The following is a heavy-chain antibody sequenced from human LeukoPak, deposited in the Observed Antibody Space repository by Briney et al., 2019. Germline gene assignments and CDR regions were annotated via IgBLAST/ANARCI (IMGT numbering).Heavy chain of an antibody. CDR2: ISSSSSYI. CDR3: AREGDCSSTSCYRTAYYYYGMDV. J-gene: IGHJ6*02. CDR1: GFTFSSYS. D-gene: IGHD2-2*01. V-gene: IGHV3-21*01. Sequence: GGSLGLSCAASGFTFSSYSMNWVRQAPGKGLEWVSSISSSSSYIYYADSVKGRFTISRDNAKNSLYLQMNSLRAEDTAVYYCAREGDCSSTSCYRTAYYYYGMDVWGQGTTVTVSS.